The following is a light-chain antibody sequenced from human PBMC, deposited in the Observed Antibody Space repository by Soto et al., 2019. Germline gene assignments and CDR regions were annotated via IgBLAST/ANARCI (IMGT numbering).Light chain of an antibody. CDR3: SSYTDSSNYV. V-gene: IGLV2-14*01. CDR1: SGDLAIYNY. Sequence: QSALTQPASVSGSPGQSITISCTGTSGDLAIYNYVSWYQQQPGKAPKLMIYQVTNRPSGVSNRFSGSRSGNTASLTISGLQAEDEADYYCSSYTDSSNYVFXTGTKVTVL. CDR2: QVT. J-gene: IGLJ1*01.